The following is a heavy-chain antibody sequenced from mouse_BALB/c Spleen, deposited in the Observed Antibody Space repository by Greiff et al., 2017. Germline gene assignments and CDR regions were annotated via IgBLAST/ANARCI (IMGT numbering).Heavy chain of an antibody. Sequence: EVQLVESGGGLVQPGGSRKLSCAASGFTFSGYGMAWVRQAPGKGPEWVGFISNLAYSINSADNVTGRFTLSRENAKHTLYLELSSLRSEDTAMYYYAKDGSHDLNDWGKGPTPT. CDR2: ISNLAYSI. CDR3: AKDGSHDLND. D-gene: IGHD1-1*02. V-gene: IGHV5-15*02. CDR1: GFTFSGYG. J-gene: IGHJ2*01.